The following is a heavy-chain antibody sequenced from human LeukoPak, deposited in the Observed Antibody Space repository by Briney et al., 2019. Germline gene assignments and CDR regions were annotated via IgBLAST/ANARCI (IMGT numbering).Heavy chain of an antibody. Sequence: SETLSLTCTVSSGSISTYYWSWIRQPPGKGLEWIGYIYHNGNTNYNPSLKSRVTLSVDTSKNQFSLKLSSVTAADTAVYYCASRGVGYCSGGSCSNNWFDPWGQGTLVTVSP. CDR2: IYHNGNT. D-gene: IGHD2-15*01. J-gene: IGHJ5*02. CDR3: ASRGVGYCSGGSCSNNWFDP. V-gene: IGHV4-59*12. CDR1: SGSISTYY.